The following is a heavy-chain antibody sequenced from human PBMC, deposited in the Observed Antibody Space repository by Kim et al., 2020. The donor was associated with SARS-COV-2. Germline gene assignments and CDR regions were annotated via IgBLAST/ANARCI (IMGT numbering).Heavy chain of an antibody. Sequence: GGSLRLSCAASGFTFSSYGMHWVRQAPGKGLEWVAVISYDGSNKYYADSVKGRFTISRDNSKNTLYLQMNSLRAEDTAVYYCAKGSELELSLGDYWGQGTLVTVSS. CDR3: AKGSELELSLGDY. D-gene: IGHD1-7*01. CDR1: GFTFSSYG. J-gene: IGHJ4*02. CDR2: ISYDGSNK. V-gene: IGHV3-30*18.